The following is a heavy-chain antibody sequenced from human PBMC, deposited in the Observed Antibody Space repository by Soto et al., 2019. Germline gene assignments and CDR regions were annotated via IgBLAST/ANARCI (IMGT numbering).Heavy chain of an antibody. Sequence: GGSLRLACAASGFTLSSYWIHRVRQAPGKGLVWVSRINSDGSSTSYADSVKGRFTISRDNAKNTLYLQMNSLRAEDTAVYYCARENDFWSGYYPKLTNYGIDVCAQATTVTVYS. J-gene: IGHJ6*02. V-gene: IGHV3-74*01. CDR1: GFTLSSYW. D-gene: IGHD3-3*01. CDR2: INSDGSST. CDR3: ARENDFWSGYYPKLTNYGIDV.